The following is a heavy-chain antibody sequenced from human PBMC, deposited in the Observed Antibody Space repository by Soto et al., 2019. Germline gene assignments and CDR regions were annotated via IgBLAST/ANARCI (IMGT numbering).Heavy chain of an antibody. V-gene: IGHV3-23*01. Sequence: GGSLRLSCAASGFTFSSYAMSWVRQAPGKGLEWVSAISGSGGSTYYADSVKGRFTISRDNSKNALYLQMNSLRAEDTAVYCCAKPLPYRISIFGLAHENQGMDVWGQGTTVTVSS. CDR1: GFTFSSYA. CDR2: ISGSGGST. D-gene: IGHD3-3*01. J-gene: IGHJ6*02. CDR3: AKPLPYRISIFGLAHENQGMDV.